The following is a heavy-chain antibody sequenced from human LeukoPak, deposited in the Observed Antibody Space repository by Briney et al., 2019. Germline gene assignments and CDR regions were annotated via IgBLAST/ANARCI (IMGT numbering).Heavy chain of an antibody. CDR2: ISGSGGST. CDR1: GFTFSSYA. J-gene: IGHJ5*02. Sequence: PGGSLRLSCAASGFTFSSYAMSWVRQAPGKGLEWVSAISGSGGSTYYADSVKGRFTISGDNSKNTLYLQMNSLRAEDTAVYYCAKDQAAAGKPGNWFDPWGQGTLVTVSS. CDR3: AKDQAAAGKPGNWFDP. D-gene: IGHD6-13*01. V-gene: IGHV3-23*01.